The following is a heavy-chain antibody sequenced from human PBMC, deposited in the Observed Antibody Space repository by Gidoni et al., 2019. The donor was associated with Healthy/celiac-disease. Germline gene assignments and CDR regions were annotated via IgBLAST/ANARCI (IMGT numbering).Heavy chain of an antibody. D-gene: IGHD2-15*01. CDR1: GFPVSGNY. V-gene: IGHV3-66*01. CDR2: ISGGDNT. CDR3: AGGGKTSSKGYNWFDP. Sequence: EVPLVESGGGLVQPGGYLRLSCAASGFPVSGNYMSWVRQSPGKGLEWVSIISGGDNTYYADSVKGRFTISRDNSKNTLYRQMNNLRDEDTALYYCAGGGKTSSKGYNWFDPWGQGTLVTVSS. J-gene: IGHJ5*02.